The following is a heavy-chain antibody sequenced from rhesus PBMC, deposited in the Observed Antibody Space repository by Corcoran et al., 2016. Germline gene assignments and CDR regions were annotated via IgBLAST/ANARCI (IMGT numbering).Heavy chain of an antibody. Sequence: QVHLAQSRPEETNPGASVKVSCQSSGCTFGSSSISWMHQAPGHGLALMGVIIPLVGITNYAEKSEGRVTITSDTSTSTAYMELSSLRSEDTAVYYCARTGHSGSDDWYFDLWGPGTPITISS. CDR2: IIPLVGIT. D-gene: IGHD6-25*01. J-gene: IGHJ2*01. CDR3: ARTGHSGSDDWYFDL. CDR1: GCTFGSSS. V-gene: IGHV1-198*02.